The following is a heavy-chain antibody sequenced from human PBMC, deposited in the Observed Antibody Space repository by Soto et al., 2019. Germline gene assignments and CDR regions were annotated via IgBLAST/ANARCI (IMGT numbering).Heavy chain of an antibody. CDR3: ARDGYSSGWYRYYYYGMDV. J-gene: IGHJ6*02. D-gene: IGHD6-19*01. Sequence: ASVKVSCKASGYTFTSYAMNWVRQAPGQGLEWMGWINTNTGNPTYAQGFTGRFVFSLDTSVSTAYLQICSLKAEDTAVYYCARDGYSSGWYRYYYYGMDVWGQGTTVTVSS. CDR2: INTNTGNP. V-gene: IGHV7-4-1*01. CDR1: GYTFTSYA.